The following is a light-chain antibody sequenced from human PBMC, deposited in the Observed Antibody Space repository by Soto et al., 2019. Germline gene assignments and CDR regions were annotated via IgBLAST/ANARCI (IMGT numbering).Light chain of an antibody. CDR2: DAF. V-gene: IGKV1-33*01. CDR3: QQYDSLPRT. Sequence: DVDVSHSPSSLSPLALNRVTTTSKASQDISHYLNWYQQKPGKAPKLLIYDAFNLETGVPSRFSGSGSGTDFTFTISSLQPEDIATYYCQQYDSLPRTFGQGTKADIK. CDR1: QDISHY. J-gene: IGKJ1*01.